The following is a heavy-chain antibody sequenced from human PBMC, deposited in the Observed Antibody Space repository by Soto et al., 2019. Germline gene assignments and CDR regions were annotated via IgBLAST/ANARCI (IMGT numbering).Heavy chain of an antibody. J-gene: IGHJ4*02. D-gene: IGHD1-26*01. Sequence: EVQLLESGGGLVQPGGSLRLSGAASGFTFSSYAMSWVRKAPGKGLEWVSAISGSGGSTYYADSVKGRFTISRDNSKNPLYRQMNGLRAEDTAVYYCAKYVTSGSYYLYYWGQGTLVTVSS. CDR2: ISGSGGST. CDR1: GFTFSSYA. V-gene: IGHV3-23*01. CDR3: AKYVTSGSYYLYY.